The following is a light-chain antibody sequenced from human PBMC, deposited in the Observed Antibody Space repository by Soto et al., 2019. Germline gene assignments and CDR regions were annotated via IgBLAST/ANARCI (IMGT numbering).Light chain of an antibody. Sequence: DILLRHSRGTLSLYPGEGATPSCRASPSVSRHLAWYQQKPGQAPRLLIYGASNRATGIPARFSGSGSGTHFTLTISSLEPEDFAVYYCQQRSNWPITSGQGARLEIK. V-gene: IGKV3-11*01. CDR3: QQRSNWPIT. CDR2: GAS. CDR1: PSVSRH. J-gene: IGKJ5*01.